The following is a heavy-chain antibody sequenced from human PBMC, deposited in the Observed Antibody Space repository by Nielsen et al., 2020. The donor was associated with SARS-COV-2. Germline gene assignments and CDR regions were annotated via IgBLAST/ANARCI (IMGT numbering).Heavy chain of an antibody. V-gene: IGHV4-28*01. CDR1: GFSISSSHW. CDR2: IHYSGSA. Sequence: SETLSLTCAVSGFSISSSHWWGWIRQPPGKGLDWMGYIHYSGSASYSASLKSRVTMPVDTSKNQFYLKLSSVTAVDTAVYYCARYDASDTGGLFDYWGQGTLVTVSS. D-gene: IGHD2-8*02. CDR3: ARYDASDTGGLFDY. J-gene: IGHJ4*02.